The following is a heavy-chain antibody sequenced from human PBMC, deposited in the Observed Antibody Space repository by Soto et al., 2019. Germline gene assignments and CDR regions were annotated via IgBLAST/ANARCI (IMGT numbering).Heavy chain of an antibody. Sequence: LRLSCAASGFTFSSYGMHWVRQAPGKGLEWIGYIYYRGSTYYNPSLKSRISMSQDTSKNQFSLNLNSVTAADTALYYCARSIFRATDAFDIWGQGTMVTVSS. V-gene: IGHV4-31*02. J-gene: IGHJ3*02. CDR1: GFTFSSYG. CDR2: IYYRGST. CDR3: ARSIFRATDAFDI. D-gene: IGHD3-3*01.